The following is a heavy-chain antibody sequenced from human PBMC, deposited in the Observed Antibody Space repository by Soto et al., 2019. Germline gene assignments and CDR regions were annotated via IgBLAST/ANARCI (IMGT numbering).Heavy chain of an antibody. D-gene: IGHD6-6*01. V-gene: IGHV4-4*02. CDR1: GGSISTSNW. J-gene: IGHJ4*02. CDR2: IYYSGST. CDR3: ARARPNPQYYFDY. Sequence: QVQLQESGPGLVKPSGTLSLTCAVSGGSISTSNWWTWVRQPPGKGLEWIGEIYYSGSTNYNPSLKSRVTISVDTSKNQFSLKLSSVTAADTAVYYCARARPNPQYYFDYWGQGTLVTVSS.